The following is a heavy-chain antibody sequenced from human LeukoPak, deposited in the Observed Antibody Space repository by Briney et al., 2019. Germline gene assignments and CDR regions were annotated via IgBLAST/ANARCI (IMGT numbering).Heavy chain of an antibody. V-gene: IGHV3-7*01. CDR1: GFTFRSYW. Sequence: GGSLRLSCAASGFTFRSYWMSWVRQAPGKGLEWVANINQGGSVQYYMDSVKGRFTISRDDAKNSLYVQMNSLRGEDTAVYYCARVEYSGWNLEYWGQGTLVTVSS. CDR2: INQGGSVQ. D-gene: IGHD5-12*01. J-gene: IGHJ4*02. CDR3: ARVEYSGWNLEY.